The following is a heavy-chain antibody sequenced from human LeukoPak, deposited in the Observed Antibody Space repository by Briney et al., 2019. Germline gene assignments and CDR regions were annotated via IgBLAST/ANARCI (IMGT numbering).Heavy chain of an antibody. CDR3: ARDHSSSGELQSYWFDP. Sequence: AVKVSCRASGCSFSSYAISWVRQAPGQGLEWMGGIISIFGTANYAQKFQGRVTITADESTSTAYMELSSLRSEDTAVYYCARDHSSSGELQSYWFDPWGQGTLVTVSS. V-gene: IGHV1-69*13. CDR1: GCSFSSYA. J-gene: IGHJ5*02. CDR2: IISIFGTA. D-gene: IGHD6-13*01.